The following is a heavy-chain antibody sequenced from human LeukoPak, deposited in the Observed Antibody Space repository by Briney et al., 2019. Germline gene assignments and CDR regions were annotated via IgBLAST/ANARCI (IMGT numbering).Heavy chain of an antibody. V-gene: IGHV4-39*01. CDR3: ARHRDSGYDSYYYYYMDV. CDR2: IYYSGST. J-gene: IGHJ6*03. D-gene: IGHD5-12*01. CDR1: GGSISSGDYY. Sequence: SETLSLTCTVSGGSISSGDYYWSWIRQPPGKGLEWIGYIYYSGSTYYNPSLKSRVTISVDTSKNQFSLKLSSVTAADTAVYYCARHRDSGYDSYYYYYMDVWGKGTTVTVSS.